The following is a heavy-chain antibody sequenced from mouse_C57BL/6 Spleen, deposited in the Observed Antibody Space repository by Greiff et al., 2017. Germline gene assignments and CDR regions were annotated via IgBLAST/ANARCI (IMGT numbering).Heavy chain of an antibody. D-gene: IGHD2-3*01. CDR3: ARGDGYWFAY. CDR2: IHPNSGST. J-gene: IGHJ3*01. CDR1: GYTFTSYW. Sequence: QVQLKQPGAELVKPGASVKLSCTASGYTFTSYWMHWVKQRPGQGLEWIGMIHPNSGSTNYNEKFKSKATLTVDKSSSTAYMQLSSLTSEDSAVYYCARGDGYWFAYWGQGTLVTVSA. V-gene: IGHV1-64*01.